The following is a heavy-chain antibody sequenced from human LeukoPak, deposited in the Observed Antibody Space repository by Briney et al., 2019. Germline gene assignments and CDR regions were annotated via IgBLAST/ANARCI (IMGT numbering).Heavy chain of an antibody. CDR2: ISSSGSTI. CDR1: GFTFSSYE. D-gene: IGHD1-26*01. CDR3: AKESLYSGIPFDY. Sequence: PGGSLRLSCAASGFTFSSYEMNWVRQAPGKGLEWVSYISSSGSTIYYADSVKGRFTISRDNSKNTLYPQMNSLRAEDTAVCYCAKESLYSGIPFDYWGQGTLVTVSS. J-gene: IGHJ4*02. V-gene: IGHV3-48*03.